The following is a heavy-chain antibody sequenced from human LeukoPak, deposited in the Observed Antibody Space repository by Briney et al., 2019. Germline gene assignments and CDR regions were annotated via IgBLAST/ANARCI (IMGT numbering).Heavy chain of an antibody. CDR1: GGSFSGYY. J-gene: IGHJ6*03. D-gene: IGHD3-9*01. CDR2: INHSGST. Sequence: SETLSLTCAVYGGSFSGYYWSWIRQPPGKGLEWIGEINHSGSTNYNPSLKSRVTISVDTSKNQFSLKLSSVTAADTAVYYCARGPILRHFDYYTDVWGKGTTVIVSS. CDR3: ARGPILRHFDYYTDV. V-gene: IGHV4-34*01.